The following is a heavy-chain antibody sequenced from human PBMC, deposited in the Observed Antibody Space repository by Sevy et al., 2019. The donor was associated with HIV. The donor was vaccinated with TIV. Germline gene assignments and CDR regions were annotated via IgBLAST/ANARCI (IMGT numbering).Heavy chain of an antibody. CDR1: GFTFSSYS. V-gene: IGHV3-48*01. Sequence: GGSLRLSFAASGFTFSSYSMNWVRQAPGKGLEGVSYISSSSSTIYYPDSVKGRFTISRDNAKNSLYLQMNSLRAEDTAVYYCARDYLTTLFYYYYGMDVWGQGTTVTVSS. D-gene: IGHD4-17*01. CDR2: ISSSSSTI. CDR3: ARDYLTTLFYYYYGMDV. J-gene: IGHJ6*02.